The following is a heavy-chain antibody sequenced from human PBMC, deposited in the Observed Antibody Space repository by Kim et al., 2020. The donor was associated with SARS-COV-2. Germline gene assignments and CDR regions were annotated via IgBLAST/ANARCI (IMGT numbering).Heavy chain of an antibody. V-gene: IGHV3-11*05. CDR3: ARELRSASYYYGY. D-gene: IGHD1-26*01. J-gene: IGHJ4*02. Sequence: GKGRFPSSRDNAKNSLYLQVNSLRAEDTAVYYCARELRSASYYYGYWGQGTLVTVSS.